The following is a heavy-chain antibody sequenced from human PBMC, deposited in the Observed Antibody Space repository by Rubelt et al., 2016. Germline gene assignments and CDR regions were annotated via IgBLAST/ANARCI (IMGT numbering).Heavy chain of an antibody. J-gene: IGHJ4*02. Sequence: QLQLQESSPRLVKPSETLSLICNVSGGSLRGSSYYWGWIRQPPGKGLEWIVSIYYSGSTYYNPSLKSRVTISVDTPKKQLPRKWRSGTAADTAVYYCATPMYCSGGRCYLGFDYWGQGTLVTVSS. CDR1: GGSLRGSSYY. CDR3: ATPMYCSGGRCYLGFDY. D-gene: IGHD2-15*01. CDR2: IYYSGST. V-gene: IGHV4-39*01.